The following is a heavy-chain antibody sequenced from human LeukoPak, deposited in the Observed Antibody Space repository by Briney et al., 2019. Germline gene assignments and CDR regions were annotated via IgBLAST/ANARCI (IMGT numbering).Heavy chain of an antibody. CDR2: IIPILGIA. Sequence: GSSVKVSCKASGGTFSSYAISWVRQAPGQGLEWMGRIIPILGIANYAQKLQGRVTMTTDTSTSTAYMELRSLRSDDTAVYYCALTSSHTYYDLTFDPWGQGTLVTVSS. V-gene: IGHV1-69*04. D-gene: IGHD3-3*01. CDR1: GGTFSSYA. CDR3: ALTSSHTYYDLTFDP. J-gene: IGHJ5*02.